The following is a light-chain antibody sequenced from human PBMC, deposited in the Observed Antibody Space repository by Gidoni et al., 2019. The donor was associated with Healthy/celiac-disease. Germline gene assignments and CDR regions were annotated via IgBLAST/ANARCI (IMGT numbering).Light chain of an antibody. V-gene: IGKV3-11*01. CDR2: DAS. CDR3: QQRSNWPPLT. J-gene: IGKJ4*01. Sequence: EIVLTQSPDTLSLSPGGRATLSCRASQSVSSYLAWYQQKHGQAPRLLSYDASNRATGIPARFSGSGSGTDFTLTISSLEPEDFAVYYCQQRSNWPPLTFGGGTKVEIK. CDR1: QSVSSY.